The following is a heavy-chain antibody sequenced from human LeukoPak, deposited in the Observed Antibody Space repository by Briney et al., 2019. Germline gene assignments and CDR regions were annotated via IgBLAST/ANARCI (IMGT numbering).Heavy chain of an antibody. CDR3: AKDKGDGEYVDY. Sequence: GGSLRLSCAASGFSFDDYAMLWVRQGPGKGLEWVSLISGDGGSTYYGDSVKGRFTISRDNSKNSLYLEMNSLRIEDTGLYYCAKDKGDGEYVDYWGQGTLVTVSS. D-gene: IGHD5-24*01. CDR2: ISGDGGST. J-gene: IGHJ4*02. CDR1: GFSFDDYA. V-gene: IGHV3-43*02.